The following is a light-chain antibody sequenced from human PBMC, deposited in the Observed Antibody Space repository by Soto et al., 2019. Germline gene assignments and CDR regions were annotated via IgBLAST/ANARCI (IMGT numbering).Light chain of an antibody. CDR1: SSNIGKNT. J-gene: IGLJ1*01. CDR2: SNT. V-gene: IGLV1-44*01. CDR3: AVWDDSLYV. Sequence: QSLLSEPPSASGTPGQTVSISCSGSSSNIGKNTVNWCQHLPGTAPKLLIYSNTQRPLGVPVRFSGSKSGTSASLAISGLQSDDEANYYCAVWDDSLYVFGSGTKVTVL.